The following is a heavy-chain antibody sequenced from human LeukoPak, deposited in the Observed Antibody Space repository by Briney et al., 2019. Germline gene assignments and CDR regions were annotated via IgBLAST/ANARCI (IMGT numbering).Heavy chain of an antibody. CDR2: IHTGGNP. V-gene: IGHV3-53*01. CDR1: GFTVSSNY. J-gene: IGHJ6*02. Sequence: PGGSLRLSCAASGFTVSSNYMSWVRQAPGKGLEWVSVIHTGGNPHYADSVKGRFTISRDNSKNTLYLQMNNLRAEDTAVYYCTRGRAAAKPHNYYYYGMDVWGQGTTVTVSS. CDR3: TRGRAAAKPHNYYYYGMDV. D-gene: IGHD1-14*01.